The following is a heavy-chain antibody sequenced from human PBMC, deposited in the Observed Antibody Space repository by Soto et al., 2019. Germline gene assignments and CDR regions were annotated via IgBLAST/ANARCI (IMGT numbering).Heavy chain of an antibody. CDR2: IYHSGST. V-gene: IGHV4-30-2*01. CDR1: GGCISSGGYS. D-gene: IGHD1-26*01. Sequence: SETLSLTCAVSGGCISSGGYSWSWIRQPPGKGLEWIGYIYHSGSTYYNPSLKSRVTISVDRSKNHFSLKLSSVTAADTAVYYCARWELLENWFDPWGQGTLVTVSS. CDR3: ARWELLENWFDP. J-gene: IGHJ5*02.